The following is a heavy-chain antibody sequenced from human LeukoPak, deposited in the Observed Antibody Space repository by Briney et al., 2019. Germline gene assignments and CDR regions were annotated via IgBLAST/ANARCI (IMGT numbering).Heavy chain of an antibody. CDR2: IFPSGGEI. J-gene: IGHJ4*02. CDR1: GFTFSTFA. V-gene: IGHV3-23*01. Sequence: GGSLRLSCAASGFTFSTFAMIWVRQPPGKGLEWVSSIFPSGGEIHYADSVRGRFTISRDNSKNTLYLQMNSLRAEDTAVYYCAKPARTDYADYWGQGTLVTVSS. CDR3: AKPARTDYADY. D-gene: IGHD1-14*01.